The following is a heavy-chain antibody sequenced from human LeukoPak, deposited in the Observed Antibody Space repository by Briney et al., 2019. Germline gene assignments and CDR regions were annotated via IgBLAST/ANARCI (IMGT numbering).Heavy chain of an antibody. V-gene: IGHV5-10-1*01. D-gene: IGHD6-19*01. Sequence: GEPLKISCKGSGYSFTSYWISWVRQMPAKGPEWRGRIDPSDSYTNYSPSFQGHVTISADKSISTVYLQWSSLKASDTAMYYCARHSAGIVVAGKWGQGTLVTVSS. J-gene: IGHJ4*02. CDR1: GYSFTSYW. CDR3: ARHSAGIVVAGK. CDR2: IDPSDSYT.